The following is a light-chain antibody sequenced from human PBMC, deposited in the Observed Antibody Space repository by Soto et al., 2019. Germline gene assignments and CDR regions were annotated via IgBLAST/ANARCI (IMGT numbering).Light chain of an antibody. J-gene: IGKJ3*01. CDR2: AAS. CDR3: QQSYSTLA. CDR1: QSSSSY. V-gene: IGKV1-39*01. Sequence: DIQMTPSPSSLSASVGARVTITCRARQSSSSYLNWYHQKPGKAPNLLIYAASNLPSGVPSRFSSSGSWTEFTRTISNLQPEDFATYACQQSYSTLAFGPGTNVDIK.